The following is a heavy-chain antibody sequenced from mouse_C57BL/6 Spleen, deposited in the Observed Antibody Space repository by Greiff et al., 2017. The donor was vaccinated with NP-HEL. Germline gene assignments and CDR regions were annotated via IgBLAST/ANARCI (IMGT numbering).Heavy chain of an antibody. J-gene: IGHJ3*01. CDR2: IRLKSDNYAT. V-gene: IGHV6-3*01. Sequence: DVKLVESGGGLVQPGGSMKLSCVASGFTFSNYWMNWVRQSPEKGLEWVAQIRLKSDNYATHYAESVKGRFTISRDDSKSSVYLQMNNLRAEDTGIYYCTGGSSGYVTGFAYWGQGTLVTVSA. D-gene: IGHD3-2*02. CDR3: TGGSSGYVTGFAY. CDR1: GFTFSNYW.